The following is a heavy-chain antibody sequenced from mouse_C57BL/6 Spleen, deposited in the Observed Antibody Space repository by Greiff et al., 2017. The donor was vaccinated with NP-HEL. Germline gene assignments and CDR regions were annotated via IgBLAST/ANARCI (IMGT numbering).Heavy chain of an antibody. V-gene: IGHV5-6*01. CDR1: GFTFSSYG. J-gene: IGHJ4*01. CDR2: ISSGGSYT. D-gene: IGHD3-2*02. CDR3: ARQTAQATDYAMDY. Sequence: EVKLMESGGDLVKPGGSLKLSCAASGFTFSSYGMSWVRQTPDKRLEWVATISSGGSYTYYPDSVKGRFTISRDNAKNTLYLQMSSLKSEDTAMYYCARQTAQATDYAMDYWGQGTSVTVSS.